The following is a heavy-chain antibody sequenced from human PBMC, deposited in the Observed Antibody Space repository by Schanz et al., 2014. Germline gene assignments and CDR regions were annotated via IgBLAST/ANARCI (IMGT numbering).Heavy chain of an antibody. CDR1: GFTFSGYA. V-gene: IGHV3-48*01. Sequence: EVQLLESGGGLVQPGGSLRISCAASGFTFSGYAMSWVRQAPEKGLEWVSYISSSSGTIYYADSVKGRFTISRDNAKNLLYLQMNGLRAEDTAVYFCARDLSSLIQGDVWGKGTTVTVSS. J-gene: IGHJ6*04. CDR3: ARDLSSLIQGDV. D-gene: IGHD2-2*01. CDR2: ISSSSGTI.